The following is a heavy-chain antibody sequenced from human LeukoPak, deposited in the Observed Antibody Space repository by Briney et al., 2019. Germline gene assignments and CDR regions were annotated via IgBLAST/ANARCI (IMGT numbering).Heavy chain of an antibody. D-gene: IGHD3-10*01. J-gene: IGHJ6*02. V-gene: IGHV1-18*01. CDR3: ARDWCGVVRGVILCQYYYGMDV. CDR1: GYTFTSYG. CDR2: ISAYNGNT. Sequence: VASVKVSCKASGYTFTSYGISWVRQAPGQGLEWMGWISAYNGNTNYAQKLQGRVTMTTDTSTSTAYMELRSLRSDDTAVYYCARDWCGVVRGVILCQYYYGMDVWGQGTTVTVSS.